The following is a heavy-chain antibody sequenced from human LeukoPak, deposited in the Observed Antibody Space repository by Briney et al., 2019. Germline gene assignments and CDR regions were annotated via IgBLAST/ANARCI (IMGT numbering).Heavy chain of an antibody. J-gene: IGHJ4*02. CDR2: ISGSGYST. CDR1: GFTFSSYA. D-gene: IGHD2-2*01. V-gene: IGHV3-23*01. Sequence: GGSLRLSCVASGFTFSSYAMSWVRQAPGKGLEWVSAISGSGYSTYYADSVKGRFTISRDNSKNTLCLQMNSLRAEDTAVYYCAKGGIVVVPAAKPSDYWGQGTLVTVSS. CDR3: AKGGIVVVPAAKPSDY.